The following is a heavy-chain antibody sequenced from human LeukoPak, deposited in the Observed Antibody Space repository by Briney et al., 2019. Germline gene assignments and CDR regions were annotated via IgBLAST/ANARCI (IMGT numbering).Heavy chain of an antibody. D-gene: IGHD4-23*01. J-gene: IGHJ4*02. V-gene: IGHV1-18*01. CDR2: ISAYNGNT. Sequence: GASVKVSCKASGYTFTSYGISWVRQAPGQGLEWMGWISAYNGNTNYAQKLQGRVTMTTDTSTSTAYMELRSLRSDDTAVYCCARDPGDDYGGKPFDYWGQGTLVTVSS. CDR3: ARDPGDDYGGKPFDY. CDR1: GYTFTSYG.